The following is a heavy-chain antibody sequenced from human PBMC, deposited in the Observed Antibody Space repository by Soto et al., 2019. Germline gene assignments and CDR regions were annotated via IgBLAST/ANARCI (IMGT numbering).Heavy chain of an antibody. J-gene: IGHJ3*02. V-gene: IGHV3-23*01. D-gene: IGHD6-19*01. CDR1: GFTFSSYA. CDR2: ISGSGGST. Sequence: GGSLRLSCAASGFTFSSYAMSWVRQAPGKGLEWVSAISGSGGSTYYADSVKGRFTISRDNSKNTRYLQMNSLRAEDTAVYYCAKDQRGSGWPAGAFDIWGQGTMVTVSS. CDR3: AKDQRGSGWPAGAFDI.